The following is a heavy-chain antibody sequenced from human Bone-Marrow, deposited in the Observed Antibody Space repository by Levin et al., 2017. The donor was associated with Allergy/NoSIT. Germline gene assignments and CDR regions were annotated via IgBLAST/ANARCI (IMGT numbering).Heavy chain of an antibody. CDR3: ARDFGYRGRSHDFDS. CDR2: INPKSGDT. J-gene: IGHJ4*02. D-gene: IGHD5-12*01. CDR1: GYDFTFFY. Sequence: PGASVKVSCKTSGYDFTFFYIHWVRQAPGQGLEWMGWINPKSGDTKYAERFQGRVTMTRDTSITTAYMWLTSLRSDDTALYYCARDFGYRGRSHDFDSWGQGTLVTVSS. V-gene: IGHV1-2*02.